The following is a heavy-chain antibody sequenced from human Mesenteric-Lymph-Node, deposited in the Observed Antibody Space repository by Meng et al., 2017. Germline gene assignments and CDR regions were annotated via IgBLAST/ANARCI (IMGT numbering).Heavy chain of an antibody. J-gene: IGHJ4*02. Sequence: GESLKISCAASGLIVSDNYMSWVRQAPGKGLEWVSDIYSGGSTFYADSVKGRFTISRDNSKNTVYLQMNSLKAEDTAVYYCATDLSGIGSQDGYWGQGTLVTVSS. V-gene: IGHV3-53*01. CDR2: IYSGGST. CDR3: ATDLSGIGSQDGY. D-gene: IGHD3-22*01. CDR1: GLIVSDNY.